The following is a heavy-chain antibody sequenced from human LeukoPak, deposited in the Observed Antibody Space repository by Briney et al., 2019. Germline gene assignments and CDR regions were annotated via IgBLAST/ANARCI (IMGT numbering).Heavy chain of an antibody. D-gene: IGHD2-2*01. CDR2: IFYSGST. J-gene: IGHJ6*03. CDR1: GGSISPYY. CDR3: ARALVVGDATRKYYYYMDV. Sequence: SQTLSLTCTVSGGSISPYYWSWIRQPPGKRLEWIGYIFYSGSTSFSPSLKSRVTMSVDTSKNQFSLKLSSVTAADTAVYYCARALVVGDATRKYYYYMDVWGKGTTVTVSS. V-gene: IGHV4-59*01.